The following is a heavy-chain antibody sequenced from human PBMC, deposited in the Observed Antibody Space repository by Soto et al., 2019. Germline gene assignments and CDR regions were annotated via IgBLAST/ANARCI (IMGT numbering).Heavy chain of an antibody. CDR3: ARQLDSSGYYWAI. V-gene: IGHV5-51*01. Sequence: GESLKISCKGSGYSFTSYWIGWVRQLPGKGLEWMGIIYPGDSDTRYSPSFQGQVTISADKSISTAYLQWSSLKASDTAMYYCARQLDSSGYYWAIWGQGTMVTVSS. J-gene: IGHJ3*02. CDR1: GYSFTSYW. D-gene: IGHD3-22*01. CDR2: IYPGDSDT.